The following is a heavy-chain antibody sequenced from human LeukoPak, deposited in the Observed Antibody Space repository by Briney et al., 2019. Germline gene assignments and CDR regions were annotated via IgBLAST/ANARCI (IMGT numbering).Heavy chain of an antibody. V-gene: IGHV3-23*01. CDR3: AKGGSGWYLGLDY. J-gene: IGHJ4*02. D-gene: IGHD6-19*01. Sequence: GGSLRRSCAASGFTFSSYAMSWVRQAPGKGLEWVSAISGSGGSTYYADSVKGRFTVSRDNSKNTLYLQMNSLRAEDTAVYYCAKGGSGWYLGLDYWGQGTLVTVSS. CDR1: GFTFSSYA. CDR2: ISGSGGST.